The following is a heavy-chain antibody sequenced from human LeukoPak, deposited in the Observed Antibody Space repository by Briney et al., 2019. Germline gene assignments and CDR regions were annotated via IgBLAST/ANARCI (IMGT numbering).Heavy chain of an antibody. CDR1: GFTVSSNY. Sequence: PGGPLRLSCAASGFTVSSNYMSWVRQAPGKGLEWVSVISDGGSTNYAASVKGRFTISRDNSKNTLYLQMISLRAEDTAVYYCARETGYCSGSTCFYFDYWGQGTLVTVSS. J-gene: IGHJ4*02. CDR2: ISDGGST. CDR3: ARETGYCSGSTCFYFDY. V-gene: IGHV3-53*05. D-gene: IGHD2-15*01.